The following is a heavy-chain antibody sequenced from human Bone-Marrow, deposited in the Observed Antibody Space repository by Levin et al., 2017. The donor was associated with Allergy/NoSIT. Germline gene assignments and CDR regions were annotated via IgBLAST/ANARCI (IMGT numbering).Heavy chain of an antibody. V-gene: IGHV3-7*01. CDR3: ARYGAPYAFDV. CDR1: AFNFNTYW. Sequence: PGGSLRLSCAASAFNFNTYWMGWVRQAPGRGLEWVAYIKPDGTIKHYLDSVLGRFTMSRDNAKDSVYLQMDSLRAEDTAIYYCARYGAPYAFDVWGQGTTVTVSS. D-gene: IGHD4-17*01. J-gene: IGHJ6*02. CDR2: IKPDGTIK.